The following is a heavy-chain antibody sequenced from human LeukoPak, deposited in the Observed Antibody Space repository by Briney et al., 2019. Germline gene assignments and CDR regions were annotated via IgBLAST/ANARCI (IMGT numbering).Heavy chain of an antibody. Sequence: GGSLRLSCAASGFGFSNYAMNWVRQAPGKGLEWVSSISSSSSYIYYADSVKGRFTISRDNAKNSLYPQMNSLRAEDTAVYYCAREGIVMVDYWGQGTLVTVSS. CDR3: AREGIVMVDY. D-gene: IGHD3-22*01. CDR1: GFGFSNYA. J-gene: IGHJ4*02. V-gene: IGHV3-21*01. CDR2: ISSSSSYI.